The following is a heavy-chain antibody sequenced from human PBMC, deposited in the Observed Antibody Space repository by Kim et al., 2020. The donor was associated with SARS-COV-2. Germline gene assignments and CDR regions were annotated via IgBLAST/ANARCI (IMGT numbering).Heavy chain of an antibody. CDR1: GDSIDNFNFY. Sequence: SETLSLTCAVSGDSIDNFNFYWDWVRQSPGKGLEWIGSIFYTGQPYYSPSLKSRVTLFLDTSERHFSLTLASVTSTDSGVYFCARRRGSSSSGGDWFDSWGRGLLVTVSS. J-gene: IGHJ5*01. V-gene: IGHV4-39*02. CDR2: IFYTGQP. D-gene: IGHD3-10*01. CDR3: ARRRGSSSSGGDWFDS.